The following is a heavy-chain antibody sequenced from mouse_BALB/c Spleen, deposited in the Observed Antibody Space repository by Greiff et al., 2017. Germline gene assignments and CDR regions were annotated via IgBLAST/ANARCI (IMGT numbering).Heavy chain of an antibody. Sequence: EVQLQQSGAELVRPGASVKLSCTASGFNIKDYYMHWVKQRPEQGLEWIGWIDPENGDTEYAPKFQGKATMTADTSSNTAYLQLSSLTSEDTAVYYCTAYYGSYEGFAYWGQGTLVTVSA. CDR2: IDPENGDT. D-gene: IGHD2-1*01. V-gene: IGHV14-4*02. CDR3: TAYYGSYEGFAY. J-gene: IGHJ3*01. CDR1: GFNIKDYY.